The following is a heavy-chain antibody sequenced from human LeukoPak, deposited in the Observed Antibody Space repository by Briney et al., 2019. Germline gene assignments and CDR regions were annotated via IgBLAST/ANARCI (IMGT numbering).Heavy chain of an antibody. CDR2: ISRNGGST. J-gene: IGHJ2*01. V-gene: IGHV3-64*01. Sequence: AGGSLRLSCAASGFTFSSYAMHWVRQAPGKGLEYVSAISRNGGSTYYANSVKGRFTISRDNSKNTLYLQMGSLRAEDMAVYYCARDEDYGGTRLDLSGRGTLVTVSS. D-gene: IGHD4-23*01. CDR1: GFTFSSYA. CDR3: ARDEDYGGTRLDL.